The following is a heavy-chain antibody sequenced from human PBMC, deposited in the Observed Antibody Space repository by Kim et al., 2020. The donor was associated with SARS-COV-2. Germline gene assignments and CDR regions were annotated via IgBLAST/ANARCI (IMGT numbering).Heavy chain of an antibody. J-gene: IGHJ4*02. CDR3: ARLITGTSDY. D-gene: IGHD1-20*01. V-gene: IGHV1-3*01. Sequence: NTKYSQKFQGRVTITRDTSASTAYMELSSLRSEDTAVYYCARLITGTSDYWGQGTLVTVSS. CDR2: NT.